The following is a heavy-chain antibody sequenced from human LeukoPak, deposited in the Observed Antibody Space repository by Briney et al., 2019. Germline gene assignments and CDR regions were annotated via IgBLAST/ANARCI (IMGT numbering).Heavy chain of an antibody. Sequence: GRSLRLSCAASGFTFSSYAMHWVRQAPGKGLEWVAVISYDGSNKYYADSVKGRFTISRDNSKNTLYLQMNSLRAEDTAVYYCARPLTTWELHTYNFDYWGQGTLVTVSS. D-gene: IGHD1-26*01. V-gene: IGHV3-30*01. J-gene: IGHJ4*02. CDR2: ISYDGSNK. CDR3: ARPLTTWELHTYNFDY. CDR1: GFTFSSYA.